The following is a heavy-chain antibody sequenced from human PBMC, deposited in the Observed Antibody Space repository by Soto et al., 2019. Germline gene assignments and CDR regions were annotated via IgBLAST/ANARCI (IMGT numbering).Heavy chain of an antibody. CDR2: INPSGGST. V-gene: IGHV1-46*01. Sequence: ASVKVSCKASGYSFTTYYMHWVRQAPGQGLEWMGIINPSGGSTSYTHNFQGRVTMTRDTSTSTVYMELSSLRSDDTAIYYCARGYFDSWGQGTQVTVSS. CDR3: ARGYFDS. CDR1: GYSFTTYY. J-gene: IGHJ4*02.